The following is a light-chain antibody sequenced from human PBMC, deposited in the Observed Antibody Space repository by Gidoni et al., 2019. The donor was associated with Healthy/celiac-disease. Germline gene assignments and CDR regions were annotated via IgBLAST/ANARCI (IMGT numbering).Light chain of an antibody. CDR3: NSRDSSGNHQ. Sequence: SSELTQDPAVPVALGQPVRITCQGYSLRSSYSSWYQQKPGQAPVPVIYGKNNRPSAIPDRFSDSSSGNTASLTITGAQAEDEADYYCNSRDSSGNHQFGGGTKLTVL. V-gene: IGLV3-19*01. CDR2: GKN. CDR1: SLRSSY. J-gene: IGLJ2*01.